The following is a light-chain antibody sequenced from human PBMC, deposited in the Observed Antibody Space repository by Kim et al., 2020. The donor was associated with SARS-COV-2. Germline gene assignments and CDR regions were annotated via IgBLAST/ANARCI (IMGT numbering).Light chain of an antibody. CDR1: SNNVGNQG. J-gene: IGLJ3*02. CDR2: RNN. Sequence: QVGLTQPPSVSKGLRQTATLTCTGNSNNVGNQGAAWLQQHQGHPPKLLSYRNNNRPSGISERLSASRSGNTASLTITGLQPEDEADYYCSAWDSSLSAQVFGGGTQLTVL. CDR3: SAWDSSLSAQV. V-gene: IGLV10-54*01.